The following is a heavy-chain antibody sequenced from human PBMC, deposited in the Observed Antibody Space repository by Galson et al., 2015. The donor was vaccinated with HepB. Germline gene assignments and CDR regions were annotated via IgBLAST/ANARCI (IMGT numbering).Heavy chain of an antibody. CDR2: IIPITDTV. V-gene: IGHV1-69*06. Sequence: SVKVSCKASGGTFSSYGISWVRQAPGQGLEWMGGIIPITDTVNYAQKFQGRVTITADKSTSTAYMELSSLRSEDTAMYYCARCQTAMDLRRTWNFWGQGTLVTVSS. CDR1: GGTFSSYG. CDR3: ARCQTAMDLRRTWNF. D-gene: IGHD5-18*01. J-gene: IGHJ4*02.